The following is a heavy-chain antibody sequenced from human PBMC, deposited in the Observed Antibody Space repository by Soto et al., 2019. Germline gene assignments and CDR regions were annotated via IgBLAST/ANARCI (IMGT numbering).Heavy chain of an antibody. CDR3: ARGGSGSYRADY. D-gene: IGHD3-10*01. V-gene: IGHV3-48*01. CDR1: GFTFSSYS. J-gene: IGHJ4*02. CDR2: ISSSGNAI. Sequence: EVQLVESGGGLVQPGGSLRLSCAASGFTFSSYSMNWVRQTPGKGLEWVSYISSSGNAIYYADSVRGRLTITRDNAKNALYLQMNSLRAEDTAVYYCARGGSGSYRADYWGQGTLVTGSS.